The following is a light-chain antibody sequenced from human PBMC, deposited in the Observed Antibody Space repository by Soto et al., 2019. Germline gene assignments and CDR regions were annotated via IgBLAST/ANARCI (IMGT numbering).Light chain of an antibody. CDR1: SSAGGCYNY. V-gene: IGLV2-8*01. J-gene: IGLJ1*01. CDR3: SSYAGSNTDYV. Sequence: QSVLTQPPSASRSPGQSVTISCTGPSSAGGCYNYVSCYQQHTGKSPKLMFYEVSRRPSGVPDRFSGSKSGNTASLTVSGLQAEDEADYYCSSYAGSNTDYVFGTGTKVTVL. CDR2: EVS.